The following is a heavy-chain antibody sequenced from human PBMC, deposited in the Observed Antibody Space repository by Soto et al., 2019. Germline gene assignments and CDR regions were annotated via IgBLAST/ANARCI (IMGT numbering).Heavy chain of an antibody. CDR2: IIPIFGTA. Sequence: QVQLVQSGAEVKQPGSSVKVSCKASGGTFSSYAISWVRQAPGQGLEWMGGIIPIFGTANYAQKFQGRVTITADESTSRAYMELSSLRSEDTAVYCCARDRLAGLAARPGLYGMDVWGQGTTVTVSS. J-gene: IGHJ6*02. D-gene: IGHD6-6*01. CDR1: GGTFSSYA. CDR3: ARDRLAGLAARPGLYGMDV. V-gene: IGHV1-69*01.